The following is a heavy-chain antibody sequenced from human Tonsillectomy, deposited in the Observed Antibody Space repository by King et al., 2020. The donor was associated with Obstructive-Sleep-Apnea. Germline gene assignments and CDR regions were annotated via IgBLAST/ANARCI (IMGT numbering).Heavy chain of an antibody. CDR1: GGSISSYY. J-gene: IGHJ4*02. V-gene: IGHV4-59*01. D-gene: IGHD1-26*01. Sequence: QLQESGPGLVKPSETLSLTCTVSGGSISSYYWSWIRQPPGKGLEWIGYIYYSGSTNYNPSLKSRVTISVDTSKNQFSLKLCSVTAADTAVYYCARDVGFGSYYFDYWGQGTLVTVSS. CDR2: IYYSGST. CDR3: ARDVGFGSYYFDY.